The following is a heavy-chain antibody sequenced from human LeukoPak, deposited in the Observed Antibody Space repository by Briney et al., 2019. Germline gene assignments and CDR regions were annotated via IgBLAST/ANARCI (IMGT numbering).Heavy chain of an antibody. J-gene: IGHJ4*02. CDR3: ARLQGVIITGGFDY. CDR2: IYPGDSDT. Sequence: GESLKISCKGAGYRFTSYWIGCVRQMPGKGLEWVGIIYPGDSDTRYSPSFQGQVTISADKTISTAYLQWSSLKASDTAMYYCARLQGVIITGGFDYWGQGTLVTVSS. CDR1: GYRFTSYW. D-gene: IGHD3-10*01. V-gene: IGHV5-51*01.